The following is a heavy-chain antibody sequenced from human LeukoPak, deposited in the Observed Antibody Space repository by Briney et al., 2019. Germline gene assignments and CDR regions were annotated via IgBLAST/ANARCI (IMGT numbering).Heavy chain of an antibody. J-gene: IGHJ4*02. CDR3: ARSYYDFWSGPIWDYYFDY. CDR2: ISYSGST. Sequence: SETLSLTCTVSGGSISSYYWSWIRQPPGKGLEWIGYISYSGSTNYNPSLKSRVTISLDTSKNQFSLRLSSVTAADTAVYYCARSYYDFWSGPIWDYYFDYWGQGTLVTVSS. D-gene: IGHD3-3*01. CDR1: GGSISSYY. V-gene: IGHV4-59*01.